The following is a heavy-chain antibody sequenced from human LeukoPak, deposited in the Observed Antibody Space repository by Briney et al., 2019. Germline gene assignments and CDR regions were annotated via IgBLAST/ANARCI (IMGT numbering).Heavy chain of an antibody. Sequence: ASVKVSCKASGYTFTSYAMHWVRQAPGQRLEWMGWINAGNGNTKYSQEYQGRVTITRDTSASTAYMELSSLRSEDTAVYYCARGSGTYYDFWSGYSAFDIWGQGTMVTVSS. J-gene: IGHJ3*02. D-gene: IGHD3-3*01. CDR1: GYTFTSYA. V-gene: IGHV1-3*03. CDR3: ARGSGTYYDFWSGYSAFDI. CDR2: INAGNGNT.